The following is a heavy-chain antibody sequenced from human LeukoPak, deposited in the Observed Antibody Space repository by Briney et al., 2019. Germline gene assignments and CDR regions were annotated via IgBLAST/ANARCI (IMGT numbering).Heavy chain of an antibody. Sequence: GGSLRLSCAASGFTFSSYAMSWVRQAPGKGLEWVSAISGSGGSTYYADSVKGRFTISRDNSRNTLYLQMNSLRAEDTAVYYCAKGTASMIVVVVDYWGQGTLVTVSS. CDR3: AKGTASMIVVVVDY. CDR1: GFTFSSYA. CDR2: ISGSGGST. D-gene: IGHD3-22*01. J-gene: IGHJ4*02. V-gene: IGHV3-23*01.